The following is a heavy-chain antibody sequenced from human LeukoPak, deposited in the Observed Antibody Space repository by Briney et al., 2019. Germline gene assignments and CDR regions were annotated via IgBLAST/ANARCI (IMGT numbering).Heavy chain of an antibody. Sequence: SETLSLTCAVYGGSFSGYYWSWIRQPPGKGLEWIGEINHSGSTNYNPSLKSRVTISVDTSKNQFSLKLSSVTAADTAVYYCARGGRDGYKKFDYWGQGTLVTVSS. J-gene: IGHJ4*02. V-gene: IGHV4-34*01. CDR2: INHSGST. CDR3: ARGGRDGYKKFDY. CDR1: GGSFSGYY. D-gene: IGHD5-24*01.